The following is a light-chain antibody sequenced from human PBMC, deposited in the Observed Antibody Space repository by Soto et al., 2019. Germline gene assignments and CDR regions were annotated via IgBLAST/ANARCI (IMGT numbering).Light chain of an antibody. Sequence: DIQMTQAPSSLSASVGDRVTITCRASQTIIRYLHWYQQKPGRAPNLLIYAASSLQSGVPSRFSGSGSGTEFTLTISSLQPEDFATYYCQQSYSTLFTFGPGTKVEIK. CDR2: AAS. V-gene: IGKV1-39*01. CDR1: QTIIRY. J-gene: IGKJ3*01. CDR3: QQSYSTLFT.